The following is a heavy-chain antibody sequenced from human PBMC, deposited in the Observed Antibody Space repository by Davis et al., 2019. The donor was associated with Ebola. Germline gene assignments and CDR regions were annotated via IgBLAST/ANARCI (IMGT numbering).Heavy chain of an antibody. CDR3: TSTYYYDSSGYPIDY. D-gene: IGHD3-22*01. J-gene: IGHJ4*02. V-gene: IGHV3-73*01. Sequence: PGGSLRLSCAASGFTFSGSAMHWVRRASGKGLEWVGRIRGKANSYTTAYAASVKGRFTISRDDSKDTAYLQMNSLKTEDTAVYYCTSTYYYDSSGYPIDYWGQGTLVTVSS. CDR2: IRGKANSYTT. CDR1: GFTFSGSA.